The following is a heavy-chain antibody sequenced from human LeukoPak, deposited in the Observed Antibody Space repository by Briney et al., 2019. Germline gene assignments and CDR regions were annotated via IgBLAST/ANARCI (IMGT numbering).Heavy chain of an antibody. CDR2: IYYSGST. V-gene: IGHV4-59*01. CDR1: GGSISSYY. D-gene: IGHD6-19*01. J-gene: IGHJ1*01. Sequence: SETLSLTCTVSGGSISSYYWSWIRQAPGKGLEWIGYIYYSGSTNYNPSLKSRVTISVDTSKNQFSLKLGSVTAADTAVYYCAREGSVAAGYFQRWGQGTLVTVSS. CDR3: AREGSVAAGYFQR.